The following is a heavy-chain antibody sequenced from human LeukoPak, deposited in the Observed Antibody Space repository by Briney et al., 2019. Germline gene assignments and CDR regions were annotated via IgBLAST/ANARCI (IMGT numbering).Heavy chain of an antibody. CDR1: GYSLTSYW. D-gene: IGHD4-11*01. V-gene: IGHV5-51*01. Sequence: GESLKISCKGSGYSLTSYWIGWVRQMPGKGLECMGIIYPGDSDTRYSPSFQGQVTISADKSISTAYLQWSSLKASDTAMYYCARQVHLYSNYRRNYYYYMDVGGKGTTVTVSS. CDR3: ARQVHLYSNYRRNYYYYMDV. CDR2: IYPGDSDT. J-gene: IGHJ6*03.